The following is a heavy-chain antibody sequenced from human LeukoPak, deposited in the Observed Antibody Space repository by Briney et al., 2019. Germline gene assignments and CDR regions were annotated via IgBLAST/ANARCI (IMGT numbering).Heavy chain of an antibody. CDR3: VRDLKDVVPTPVRSGWFDP. CDR1: GVSLNSHY. D-gene: IGHD2-15*01. CDR2: VYTSWGT. Sequence: TSETLSLTCTVSGVSLNSHYWSWVRQSAGKGLEWIGRVYTSWGTNLNHSLESRLSMSVDTSKNQFSLKLASVTAADTAVYFCVRDLKDVVPTPVRSGWFDPWGPGTQVTVSS. V-gene: IGHV4-4*07. J-gene: IGHJ5*02.